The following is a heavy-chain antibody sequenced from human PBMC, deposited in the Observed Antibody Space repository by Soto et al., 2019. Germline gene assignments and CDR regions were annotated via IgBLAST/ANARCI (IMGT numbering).Heavy chain of an antibody. V-gene: IGHV3-66*01. D-gene: IGHD2-15*01. CDR1: GFTVSSKY. Sequence: GSLRLSCAASGFTVSSKYMTWVRQAPGKGLEWVSLIQSGGTTYYADSVKGRFTISRDTSENTLHLQMDSLRVEDTAVYYCARDDVLCDGGRCYGITLDVWGKGTTVTVS. J-gene: IGHJ6*03. CDR2: IQSGGTT. CDR3: ARDDVLCDGGRCYGITLDV.